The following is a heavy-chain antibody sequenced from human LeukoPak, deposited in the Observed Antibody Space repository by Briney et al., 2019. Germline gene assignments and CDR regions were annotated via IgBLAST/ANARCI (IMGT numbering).Heavy chain of an antibody. J-gene: IGHJ4*02. V-gene: IGHV3-21*01. Sequence: GGSLRLSCAASGFTLRSYSMNWVRQAPGKGLESVSYISTSSYYIYYADSVKGRFTISRDDANNSLFLQMNSLRAEDTAIYYCARDASGSSTGLIDSWGQGTLVTVSS. CDR3: ARDASGSSTGLIDS. CDR1: GFTLRSYS. D-gene: IGHD1-26*01. CDR2: ISTSSYYI.